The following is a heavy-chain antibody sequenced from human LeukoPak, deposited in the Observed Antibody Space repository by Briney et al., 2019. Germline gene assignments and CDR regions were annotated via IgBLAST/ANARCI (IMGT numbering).Heavy chain of an antibody. CDR1: GGTFSSYA. Sequence: SVNVSCKASGGTFSSYAISWVRQAPGQGLEWMGGIIPIFGTASYAQKFQGRVTITADESTSTAYMELSSLRSEDTAVYCCARDWDGSGSYYWGQGTLATVSS. J-gene: IGHJ4*02. CDR3: ARDWDGSGSYY. V-gene: IGHV1-69*01. D-gene: IGHD3-10*01. CDR2: IIPIFGTA.